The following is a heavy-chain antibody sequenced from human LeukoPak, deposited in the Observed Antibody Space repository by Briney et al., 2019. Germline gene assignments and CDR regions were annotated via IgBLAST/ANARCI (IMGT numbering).Heavy chain of an antibody. Sequence: ASVKVSCKASGYTFTSYDINWVRQATGQGLEWMGWMNPNSGNTGYAQKFQGRVTMTRNTSISTAYMELSSLRSEDTAVYYCARERAELLRRALDYWGQGTLVTVSS. J-gene: IGHJ4*02. CDR3: ARERAELLRRALDY. CDR1: GYTFTSYD. CDR2: MNPNSGNT. D-gene: IGHD1-26*01. V-gene: IGHV1-8*01.